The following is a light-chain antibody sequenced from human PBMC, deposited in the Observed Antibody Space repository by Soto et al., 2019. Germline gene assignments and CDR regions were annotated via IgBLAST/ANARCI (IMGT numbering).Light chain of an antibody. V-gene: IGKV1-5*01. Sequence: DIQMTQSPSTLSASVGDRVTITCRASQSISSWLAWYQQKPGKAPKLLIYDASSLESGVPSRFSGSGSGTEFTLTISSLQHDAFATYYCQQYNSYSLLFTFGPGTKVDIK. J-gene: IGKJ3*01. CDR1: QSISSW. CDR3: QQYNSYSLLFT. CDR2: DAS.